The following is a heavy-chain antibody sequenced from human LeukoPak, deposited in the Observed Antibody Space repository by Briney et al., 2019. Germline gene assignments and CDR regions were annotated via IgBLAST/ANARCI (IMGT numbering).Heavy chain of an antibody. Sequence: PSETLSLTCAVYGGSFSGYYWSWIRQPPGKGLEWIGEINHSGSTNYNPSLKSRVTISVDTSKDQFSLKLSSVTAADTAVYYCARGSRRPRVHAYYYYYMDVWGKGTTVTVSS. CDR1: GGSFSGYY. CDR2: INHSGST. CDR3: ARGSRRPRVHAYYYYYMDV. J-gene: IGHJ6*03. D-gene: IGHD3-10*01. V-gene: IGHV4-34*01.